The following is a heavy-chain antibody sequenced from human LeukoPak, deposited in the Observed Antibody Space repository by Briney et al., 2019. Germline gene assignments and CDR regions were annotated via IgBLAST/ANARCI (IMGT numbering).Heavy chain of an antibody. Sequence: GSLRLSCAASGFTFSAYAMSWVRQAPGKGLEWVSAISGSGTNTYYADSVKGRFTISRDNSKNTLYVQMNSLRAEDTAVYYCARVYYGSGSLYYYYYYMDVWGKGTTVTISS. CDR3: ARVYYGSGSLYYYYYYMDV. J-gene: IGHJ6*03. CDR1: GFTFSAYA. CDR2: ISGSGTNT. V-gene: IGHV3-23*01. D-gene: IGHD3-10*01.